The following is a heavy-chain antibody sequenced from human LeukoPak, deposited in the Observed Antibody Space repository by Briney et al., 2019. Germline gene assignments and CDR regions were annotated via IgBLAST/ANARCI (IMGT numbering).Heavy chain of an antibody. CDR3: GNYDSSGRHDY. CDR2: VSASGGIT. V-gene: IGHV3-23*01. CDR1: GFTFSTFA. J-gene: IGHJ4*02. D-gene: IGHD3-22*01. Sequence: VGSLRLSCAASGFTFSTFAMTWVRQAPGKGLEWVSTVSASGGITYYADSVKGRFTISRDNSRTTLFLQMNSLRAEDTAVYYCGNYDSSGRHDYWGQGTLVTVSS.